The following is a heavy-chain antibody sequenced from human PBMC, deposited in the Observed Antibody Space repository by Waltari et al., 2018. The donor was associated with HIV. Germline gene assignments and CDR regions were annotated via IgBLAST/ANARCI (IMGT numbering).Heavy chain of an antibody. J-gene: IGHJ6*02. CDR3: AQSRETYYYYGMDV. Sequence: QVQLQQWGAGLLKPSETLSLTCAVYGGSFSGYYWSWIRQPPGKGLEWIGEINHSGSTNYNPSLKSRVTISVDTSKNQFSLKLSSVTAADTAVYYCAQSRETYYYYGMDVWGQGTTVTVSS. CDR2: INHSGST. CDR1: GGSFSGYY. V-gene: IGHV4-34*01.